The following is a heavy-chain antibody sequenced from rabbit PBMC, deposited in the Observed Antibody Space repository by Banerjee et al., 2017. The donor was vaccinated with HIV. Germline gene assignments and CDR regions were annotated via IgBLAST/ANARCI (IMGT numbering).Heavy chain of an antibody. Sequence: QQQLEESGGGLVKPGGTLTLTCKASGIDFSSAYYMCWVRQAPGKGLEWIACINSNTGNTVYASWAKGPFTISRSTSLNTVTLQLNSLTAADTATYFCARGDVGRGYAKFWGQGTLVTVS. CDR2: INSNTGNT. D-gene: IGHD6-1*01. V-gene: IGHV1S43*01. CDR1: GIDFSSAYY. J-gene: IGHJ3*01. CDR3: ARGDVGRGYAKF.